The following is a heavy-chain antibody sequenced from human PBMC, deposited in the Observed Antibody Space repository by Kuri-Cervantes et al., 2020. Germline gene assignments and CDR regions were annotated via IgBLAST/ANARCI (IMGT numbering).Heavy chain of an antibody. V-gene: IGHV4-31*03. Sequence: SETLSLTCTVSGGSISSGGFYWSWVRQHPGKGLEWIGYIYYSGSTYYNPSLKSRVTIPVDTSKNQLSLKLSSVTAADTAVYYCASQDYYGSGFDYWGQGTLVTVSS. D-gene: IGHD3-10*01. CDR1: GGSISSGGFY. CDR3: ASQDYYGSGFDY. CDR2: IYYSGST. J-gene: IGHJ4*02.